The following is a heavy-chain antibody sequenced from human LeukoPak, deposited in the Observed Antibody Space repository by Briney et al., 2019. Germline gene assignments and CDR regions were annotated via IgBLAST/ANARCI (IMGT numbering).Heavy chain of an antibody. Sequence: PSETLSLTCTVSGGSISSYYWSWIRKPPGKGLEGTGYIYYSGSTNYNPSLKSRVTISVDTSKNQFSLKLSSVSAADTAVYYCAREGEILYYGMDVWGQGTTVTVSS. CDR1: GGSISSYY. CDR2: IYYSGST. D-gene: IGHD1-26*01. J-gene: IGHJ6*02. V-gene: IGHV4-59*01. CDR3: AREGEILYYGMDV.